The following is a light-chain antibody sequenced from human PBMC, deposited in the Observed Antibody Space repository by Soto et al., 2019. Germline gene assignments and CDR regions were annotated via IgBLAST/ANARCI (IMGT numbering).Light chain of an antibody. CDR3: QQNFNFPRT. J-gene: IGKJ1*01. Sequence: DIQLTQSPSSLSSFVGDRVTISCRASQTIDNYYNGYQHKPATAPKVLIYAATYLQNGVPSRFSGTGSGADFTLTISSLQPEDFATDYCQQNFNFPRTFGQGTKVDIK. V-gene: IGKV1-39*01. CDR1: QTIDNY. CDR2: AAT.